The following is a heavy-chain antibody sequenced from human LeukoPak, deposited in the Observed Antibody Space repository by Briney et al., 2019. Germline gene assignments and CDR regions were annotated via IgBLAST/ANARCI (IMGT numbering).Heavy chain of an antibody. CDR3: ARSYSTSDSRVPWWYFDL. V-gene: IGHV4-30-2*01. CDR2: IYHSGST. CDR1: GASINSGGYY. Sequence: SETLSLTCSVSGASINSGGYYWSWIRQPPGKGLEWIGYIYHSGSTYYNPSLKSRVTISVDRSKNQFSLKLSSVTAADTAVYYCARSYSTSDSRVPWWYFDLWGRGTLVTVSS. J-gene: IGHJ2*01. D-gene: IGHD2-2*01.